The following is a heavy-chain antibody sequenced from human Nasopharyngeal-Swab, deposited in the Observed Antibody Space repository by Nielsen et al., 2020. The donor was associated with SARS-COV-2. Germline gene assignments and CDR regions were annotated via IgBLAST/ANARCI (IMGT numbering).Heavy chain of an antibody. V-gene: IGHV3-23*01. Sequence: GESLKISCAASGFTFSSYAMSWVRQAPGKGLEWVSAISGSGGSTYYADSVKGRFTISRDNSKNTLYLQMNSLRAEDTAVYYCAKDIWSGYPDYYYYGMDVWGQGTMVTVSS. D-gene: IGHD3-3*01. CDR1: GFTFSSYA. CDR2: ISGSGGST. CDR3: AKDIWSGYPDYYYYGMDV. J-gene: IGHJ6*02.